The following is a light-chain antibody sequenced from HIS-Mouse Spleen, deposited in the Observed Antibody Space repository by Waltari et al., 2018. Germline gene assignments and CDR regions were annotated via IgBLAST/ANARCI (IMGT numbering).Light chain of an antibody. V-gene: IGLV3-21*03. CDR1: NIGSKS. CDR3: QVWDSSSDHVV. Sequence: SYVLTQPPSVSVAPGKTARITCGGNNIGSKSGHWYQQKPGQAPVLVVYVDSDRPSGIPERFSGSNSGNTATLTISRVEAGDEADYYCQVWDSSSDHVVFGGGTKLTVL. J-gene: IGLJ2*01. CDR2: VDS.